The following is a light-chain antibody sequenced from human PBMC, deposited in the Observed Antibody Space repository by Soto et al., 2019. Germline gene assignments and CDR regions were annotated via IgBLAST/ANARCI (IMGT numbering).Light chain of an antibody. CDR2: EGS. Sequence: QSALTQPASVSGSPGQSITISCTGTSSDVGSYNLVSWYQQHPGKAPKLMIYEGSKRPSGVSNRFSGSKSGNTASLTISGLQAEDEADYYCCSYAGSSTFHVVFGGGTKLNVL. V-gene: IGLV2-23*03. J-gene: IGLJ2*01. CDR1: SSDVGSYNL. CDR3: CSYAGSSTFHVV.